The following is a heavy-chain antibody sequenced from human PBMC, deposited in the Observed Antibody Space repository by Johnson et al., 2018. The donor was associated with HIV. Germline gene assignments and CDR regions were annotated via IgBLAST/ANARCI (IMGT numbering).Heavy chain of an antibody. J-gene: IGHJ3*02. CDR1: GFTFSRYW. CDR3: ARGFDAFDI. Sequence: VQLVESGGGLVQPGGSLRVSCAASGFTFSRYWMSWVRQAPGKGLEWVANIKQDGSEKYYVDSVKGRFTISRDNAKNSLHLQMNGLRAEDTAVYYCARGFDAFDIWGQGTMVTVSS. CDR2: IKQDGSEK. V-gene: IGHV3-7*02.